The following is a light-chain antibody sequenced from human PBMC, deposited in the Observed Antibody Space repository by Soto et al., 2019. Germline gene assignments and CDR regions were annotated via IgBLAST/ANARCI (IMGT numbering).Light chain of an antibody. CDR1: TGAVTSGHY. V-gene: IGLV7-46*01. CDR2: DTS. J-gene: IGLJ2*01. Sequence: VVTPEPSLTVSPGGTVTLTFGSSTGAVTSGHYPYWFQQKPGQAPRTLIYDTSNKHSWTPARFSGSLLGGKAALTLPGAQPEDEAEYYCLLSYSGARIVVFGGGTKLTVL. CDR3: LLSYSGARIVV.